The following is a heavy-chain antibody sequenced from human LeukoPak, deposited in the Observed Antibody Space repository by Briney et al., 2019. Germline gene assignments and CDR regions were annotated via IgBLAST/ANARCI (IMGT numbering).Heavy chain of an antibody. J-gene: IGHJ4*02. V-gene: IGHV3-9*01. CDR1: GFTFDDYA. Sequence: PGGSLRLSCAASGFTFDDYAMHWVRQAPGKGLEWVSGISWNSGSIGYADSVKGRFTISRDNAKNSLYLQMNSLRAQDTALYYCAKADDSSSRPEVHFDYWGQGTLVTVSS. CDR3: AKADDSSSRPEVHFDY. D-gene: IGHD6-13*01. CDR2: ISWNSGSI.